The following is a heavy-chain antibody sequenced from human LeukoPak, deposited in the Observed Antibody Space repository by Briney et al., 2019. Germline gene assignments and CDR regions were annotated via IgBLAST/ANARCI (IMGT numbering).Heavy chain of an antibody. Sequence: SETLSLTCTVSGVSISSSSYYWGWIRQPPGKGLEWIGSIYYSGSTYYNPSLKSRVTISVDTSKNQFSLKLSSVTAADTAVYYCARHVSIAARYNNPFDYWGQGTLVTVSS. D-gene: IGHD6-6*01. J-gene: IGHJ4*02. CDR1: GVSISSSSYY. CDR2: IYYSGST. CDR3: ARHVSIAARYNNPFDY. V-gene: IGHV4-39*01.